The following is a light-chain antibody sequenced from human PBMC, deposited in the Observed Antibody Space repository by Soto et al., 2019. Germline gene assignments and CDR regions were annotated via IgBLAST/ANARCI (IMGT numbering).Light chain of an antibody. CDR2: DVN. J-gene: IGLJ1*01. Sequence: QSALTQPRSVSGSPGQSVTISCTGTSSDVGGYNYVSWYQQHPGKAPKVMIYDVNQRPSGVPDRFSGSKSGNTASLTISGLQAEDEGDYYCCSYAGSYNYVFGTGTKLTVL. CDR1: SSDVGGYNY. CDR3: CSYAGSYNYV. V-gene: IGLV2-11*01.